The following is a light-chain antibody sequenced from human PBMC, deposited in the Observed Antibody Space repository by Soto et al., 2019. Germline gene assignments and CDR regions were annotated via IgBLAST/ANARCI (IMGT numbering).Light chain of an antibody. CDR2: DVS. CDR1: QSVSSH. Sequence: IVLTQSPGTLSLSPGERATLSCRASQSVSSHLAWYQVQPGQAPRLVIFDVSNRAPGIPDRFSGSGSQRAFTLTITRLDPEDVALYFCHQRDTWPYTLGQGTQLVI. J-gene: IGKJ2*01. V-gene: IGKV3-11*02. CDR3: HQRDTWPYT.